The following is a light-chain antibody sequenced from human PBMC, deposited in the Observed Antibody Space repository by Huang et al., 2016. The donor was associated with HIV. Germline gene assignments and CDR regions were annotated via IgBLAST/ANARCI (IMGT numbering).Light chain of an antibody. Sequence: DIQMTQSPSSLSPSIGGRVTITCRASQAISNYLAWYHQKPGKAPKLLLHSTSSLENGVPSRFSGSGSGADYTLTISSLQPEDFATYYYQQYYGTPTFGQGTRVEIK. CDR2: STS. CDR1: QAISNY. CDR3: QQYYGTPT. J-gene: IGKJ1*01. V-gene: IGKV1-NL1*01.